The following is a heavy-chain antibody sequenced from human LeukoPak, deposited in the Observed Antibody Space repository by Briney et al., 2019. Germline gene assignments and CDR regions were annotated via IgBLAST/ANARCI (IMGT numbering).Heavy chain of an antibody. J-gene: IGHJ6*02. CDR3: ARAPYCSGVSCYYYYYGMDV. CDR2: ISYDGSNK. D-gene: IGHD2-15*01. V-gene: IGHV3-30-3*01. CDR1: GFTFSSYA. Sequence: GRSLRLSCAASGFTFSSYAMHWVRQAPGKGLEWVAVISYDGSNKYYADSVKGRFTISRDNSKNTLYLQMNSLRAEDTAVYYCARAPYCSGVSCYYYYYGMDVWGQGTTVTVSS.